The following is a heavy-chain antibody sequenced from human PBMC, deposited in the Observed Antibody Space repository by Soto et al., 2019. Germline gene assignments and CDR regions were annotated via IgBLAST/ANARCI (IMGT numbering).Heavy chain of an antibody. CDR1: GGTFSSYA. CDR2: IIPIFGTA. V-gene: IGHV1-69*01. D-gene: IGHD2-15*01. CDR3: ARSLKEPTVVATPAEYFQH. Sequence: QVQLVQSGAEVKKPGSSVKVSCKASGGTFSSYAISWVRQAPGQGLEWMGGIIPIFGTANYAQKFQGRVTITADESTSTAYMELSSLRSEDTAVYYCARSLKEPTVVATPAEYFQHWGQGTLVTVSS. J-gene: IGHJ1*01.